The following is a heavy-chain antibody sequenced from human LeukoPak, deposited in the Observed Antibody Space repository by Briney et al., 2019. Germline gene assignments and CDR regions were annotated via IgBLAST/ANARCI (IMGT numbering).Heavy chain of an antibody. Sequence: PGGSLRLSCAASGFTFRNYWMSWVRQAPGRGLDWVATIKQDGILKHYVDSVKGRFTISRDNAANSLYLQMDSLRVEDTAVYYCASDYSPRYWGQGTLVTVSS. CDR2: IKQDGILK. CDR3: ASDYSPRY. D-gene: IGHD2-21*01. V-gene: IGHV3-7*01. J-gene: IGHJ4*02. CDR1: GFTFRNYW.